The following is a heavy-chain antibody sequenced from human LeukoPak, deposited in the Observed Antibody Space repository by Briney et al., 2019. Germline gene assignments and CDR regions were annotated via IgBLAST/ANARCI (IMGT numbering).Heavy chain of an antibody. CDR3: AKDPGAFPYFFDS. V-gene: IGHV3-23*01. J-gene: IGHJ4*02. D-gene: IGHD4/OR15-4a*01. Sequence: PGGSLRLSCAASGFSFSSYAMSWVRQAPGKGLECVSGISDSGHSPYYAASVRGRFTISRDNSKNTLYLQMSSLRAEDTPVYYCAKDPGAFPYFFDSWGQGTLVTVSS. CDR1: GFSFSSYA. CDR2: ISDSGHSP.